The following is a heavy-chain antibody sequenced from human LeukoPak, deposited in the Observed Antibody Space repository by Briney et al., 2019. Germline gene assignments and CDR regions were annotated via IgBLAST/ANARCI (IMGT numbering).Heavy chain of an antibody. CDR1: GGSISSGSYY. J-gene: IGHJ4*02. CDR2: IYTGGST. D-gene: IGHD4-17*01. CDR3: ARLTTVTTYYFDY. V-gene: IGHV4-61*02. Sequence: PSETLSLTCTVSGGSISSGSYYWSWIRQPAGKGLEWIGRIYTGGSTNYNPSLKSRVTISVDTSKNQFSLKLSSVTAADTAVYYCARLTTVTTYYFDYWGRGTLVTVSS.